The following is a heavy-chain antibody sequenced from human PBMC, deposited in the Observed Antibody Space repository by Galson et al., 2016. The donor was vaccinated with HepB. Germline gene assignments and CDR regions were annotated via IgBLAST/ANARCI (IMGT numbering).Heavy chain of an antibody. J-gene: IGHJ6*01. CDR1: GGSFSDYY. CDR3: ARGPCGGSCYSYSNYYYYYGMDV. CDR2: INHSGST. Sequence: SETLSLTCVVYGGSFSDYYWSWIRQPPGKGLEWIGEINHSGSTHYNPSLKSRVTISVDTSKNQFSLKLSSVTAADTAVYYCARGPCGGSCYSYSNYYYYYGMDV. D-gene: IGHD2-15*01. V-gene: IGHV4-34*01.